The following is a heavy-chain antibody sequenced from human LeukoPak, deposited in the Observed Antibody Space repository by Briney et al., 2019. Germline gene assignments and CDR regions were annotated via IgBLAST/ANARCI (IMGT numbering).Heavy chain of an antibody. Sequence: SETLSLTCTVSGDSITTYYWSWIRQPLGKGLEYIGYISNSGSTNYSPSLKSRVIISIDTSKNQFALVLSSVTAADTAVYYCARFFGRDEKIYSNYPHYYYMDVWGKGTTVTVSS. CDR1: GDSITTYY. J-gene: IGHJ6*03. CDR2: ISNSGST. V-gene: IGHV4-59*01. D-gene: IGHD4-11*01. CDR3: ARFFGRDEKIYSNYPHYYYMDV.